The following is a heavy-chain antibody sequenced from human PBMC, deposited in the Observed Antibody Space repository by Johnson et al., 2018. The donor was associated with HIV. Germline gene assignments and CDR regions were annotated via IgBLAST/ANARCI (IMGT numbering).Heavy chain of an antibody. J-gene: IGHJ3*01. Sequence: VQLVESGGGMVKPGGSLRLSCAASGFIFSNAWMSWVRQAPGKGLEWVGRIKSKTDGGTIDYAAPVKGRFTISRDDSKNTLYLQMNSLRAEDTALYYCAKGRMGASGSYNVWGQGTMVTVSS. CDR3: AKGRMGASGSYNV. V-gene: IGHV3-15*01. CDR2: IKSKTDGGTI. D-gene: IGHD1-26*01. CDR1: GFIFSNAW.